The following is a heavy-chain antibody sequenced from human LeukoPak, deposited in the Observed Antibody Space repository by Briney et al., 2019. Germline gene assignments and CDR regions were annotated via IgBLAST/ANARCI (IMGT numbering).Heavy chain of an antibody. CDR3: ARVKDPGGYYYYYYMDV. J-gene: IGHJ6*03. CDR1: GGSISSSSYY. V-gene: IGHV4-61*05. D-gene: IGHD3-16*01. CDR2: IYYSGTT. Sequence: SETLSLTCTVSGGSISSSSYYWSWIRQSPGKGLEWIGYIYYSGTTNYNPSLKSRVTISVDTSKNQFSLKLRSVTAADTAMYYCARVKDPGGYYYYYYMDVWGKGTTVTVSS.